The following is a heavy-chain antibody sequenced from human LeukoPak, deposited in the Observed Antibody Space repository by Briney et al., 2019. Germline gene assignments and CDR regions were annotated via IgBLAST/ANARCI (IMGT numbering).Heavy chain of an antibody. D-gene: IGHD4-17*01. CDR1: GGSFSGYY. V-gene: IGHV4-34*01. CDR2: INHSGST. Sequence: SSETLSLTCAVYGGSFSGYYWSWIRQPPGKGLEWIGEINHSGSTNYTPSLKSRVTISVDTSKNQFSLQLSSVTAADTAVYYCGREVDGVMDDALDLWGQGTMVAVSS. CDR3: GREVDGVMDDALDL. J-gene: IGHJ3*01.